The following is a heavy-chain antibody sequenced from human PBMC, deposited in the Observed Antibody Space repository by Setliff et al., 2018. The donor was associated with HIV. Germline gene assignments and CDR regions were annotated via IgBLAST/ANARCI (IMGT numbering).Heavy chain of an antibody. D-gene: IGHD4-17*01. CDR1: GFTFSSYS. Sequence: PGGSLRLSCAASGFTFSSYSMNWVRQAPGKGLEWVSYISSSSSTIYYADSVKGRFTISRDNAKNSLYLQMNSLRAEDTAVYYCARDPYPYGDYGDWYFDLWGRGTLVTVSS. CDR3: ARDPYPYGDYGDWYFDL. J-gene: IGHJ2*01. V-gene: IGHV3-48*01. CDR2: ISSSSSTI.